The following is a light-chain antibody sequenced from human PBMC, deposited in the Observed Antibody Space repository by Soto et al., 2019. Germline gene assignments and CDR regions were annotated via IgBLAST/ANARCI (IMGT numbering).Light chain of an antibody. CDR3: QQYGASPLT. CDR1: QSVSSDY. CDR2: RAS. J-gene: IGKJ4*01. V-gene: IGKV3-20*01. Sequence: EIVLTQSPGTLSFSPGDRCTRSFSASQSVSSDYVAWYQQKPGQTPNVLIYRASIRATGIPDRFSGSGSGTDFTLTISRLEPEDFAVYYCQQYGASPLTFGGGTKVDIK.